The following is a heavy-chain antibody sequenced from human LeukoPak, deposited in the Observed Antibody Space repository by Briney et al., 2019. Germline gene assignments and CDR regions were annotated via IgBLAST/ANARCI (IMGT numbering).Heavy chain of an antibody. J-gene: IGHJ4*02. CDR2: ISSSSSYI. CDR3: ARELCGYDSPLHTFDY. D-gene: IGHD5-12*01. V-gene: IGHV3-21*01. CDR1: GFTFSSYN. Sequence: GGSLRLSCAASGFTFSSYNMNWVRQAPGEGLEWVSSISSSSSYIYYADSVKGRFTISRDNAKNSLYLQMNSLRAEDTAVYYCARELCGYDSPLHTFDYWGQGTLVTVSS.